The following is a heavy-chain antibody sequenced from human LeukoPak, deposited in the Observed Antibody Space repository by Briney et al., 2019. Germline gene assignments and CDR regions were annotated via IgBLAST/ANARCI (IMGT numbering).Heavy chain of an antibody. Sequence: SETLSLTCAVYGGSFSGYYWSWIRQPPGKGLEWIGEINHSGSTNYNPSLKSRVTISVDTSKNQFSLKLSSVTAADTAVYYCARITRYYDILTGYHYYFDYWRQGTLVTVSS. CDR1: GGSFSGYY. CDR2: INHSGST. J-gene: IGHJ4*02. D-gene: IGHD3-9*01. V-gene: IGHV4-34*01. CDR3: ARITRYYDILTGYHYYFDY.